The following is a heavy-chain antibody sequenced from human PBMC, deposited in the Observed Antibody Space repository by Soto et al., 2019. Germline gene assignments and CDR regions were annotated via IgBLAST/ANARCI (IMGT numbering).Heavy chain of an antibody. CDR3: ARDSHGCDY. CDR1: GYTFTNYA. V-gene: IGHV1-3*01. Sequence: QVQLVQSGAEVKKPGASVKVSCEASGYTFTNYAMHWVRQAPGQRLEWMGWINAGNGNTKYSQKFQDRVTITRDTSASTAYMELSSLTSEDTAVYYCARDSHGCDYWGQGTLVTVSS. CDR2: INAGNGNT. D-gene: IGHD6-19*01. J-gene: IGHJ4*02.